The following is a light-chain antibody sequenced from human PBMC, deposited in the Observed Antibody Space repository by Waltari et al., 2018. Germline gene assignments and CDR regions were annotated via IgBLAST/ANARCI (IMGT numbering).Light chain of an antibody. CDR1: QDIDDE. J-gene: IGKJ2*01. Sequence: ETTLTQSPAFMSATPRDKVNISCRASQDIDDEMNWYQQKPGEGAIFIIQEATTLVPGIPPRFSGSGYGTDFTLTINNIQSEDVASYFCLEHDIFPTHTFGQGTKLEIK. V-gene: IGKV5-2*01. CDR2: EAT. CDR3: LEHDIFPTHT.